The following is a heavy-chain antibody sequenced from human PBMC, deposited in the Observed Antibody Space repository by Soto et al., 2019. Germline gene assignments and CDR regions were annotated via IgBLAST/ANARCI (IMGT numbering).Heavy chain of an antibody. CDR1: GFTFSDYG. Sequence: QVQVVESGGGVVQPGRSLRLSCAASGFTFSDYGMHWVRQAPGKGLEWVAGISHDGSNKYYADSVKGRFTISRDNAKNTMYLQMNSLRAEETAVYYCARPRNMYICTDGGFDIWGQGTTVTVSS. CDR2: ISHDGSNK. V-gene: IGHV3-33*01. D-gene: IGHD1-1*01. CDR3: ARPRNMYICTDGGFDI. J-gene: IGHJ3*02.